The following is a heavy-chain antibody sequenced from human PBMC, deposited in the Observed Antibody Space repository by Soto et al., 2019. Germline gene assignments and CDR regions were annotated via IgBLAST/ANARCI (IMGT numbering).Heavy chain of an antibody. D-gene: IGHD6-13*01. CDR3: ARATMGIAAAENWFDP. Sequence: QVQLQESGPGLVKPSQTLSLTCTVSGGSIRSGGYYWSWIRQHPGKGLGWIGYIYYSGSTYYNPSLKRRVTVSVATSKNQCSLKLSSVTAAATAVYYCARATMGIAAAENWFDPLGQGTLGTVSS. J-gene: IGHJ5*02. CDR2: IYYSGST. CDR1: GGSIRSGGYY. V-gene: IGHV4-31*03.